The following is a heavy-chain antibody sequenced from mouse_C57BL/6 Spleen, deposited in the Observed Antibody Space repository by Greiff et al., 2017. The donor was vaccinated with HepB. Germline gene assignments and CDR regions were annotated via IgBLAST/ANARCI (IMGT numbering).Heavy chain of an antibody. Sequence: QVQLQQSGAELAKPGASVKLSCKASGYTFTSYWMHWVKQRPGQGLEWIGYINPSSGYTKYNQKFKVKATLTADKSSSTAYMQLSSLTYEDSAVYYCARRGSSWDYAMDYWGQGTSVTVSS. V-gene: IGHV1-7*01. CDR1: GYTFTSYW. CDR3: ARRGSSWDYAMDY. J-gene: IGHJ4*01. CDR2: INPSSGYT. D-gene: IGHD1-1*01.